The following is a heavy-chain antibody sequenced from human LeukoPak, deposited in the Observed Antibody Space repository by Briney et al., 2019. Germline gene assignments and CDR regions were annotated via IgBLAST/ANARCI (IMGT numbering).Heavy chain of an antibody. D-gene: IGHD2-8*01. CDR3: ARGAPRRVFRFDP. J-gene: IGHJ5*02. CDR2: INHSGNT. V-gene: IGHV4-34*01. CDR1: GGSFSGYY. Sequence: SETLSLTCAVYGGSFSGYYWSWIRQPPEKGLEWIGEINHSGNTNYNPSLKSRATISVDTFKNQFSLNLNSVTAADTAVYYCARGAPRRVFRFDPWGQGTLVTVSS.